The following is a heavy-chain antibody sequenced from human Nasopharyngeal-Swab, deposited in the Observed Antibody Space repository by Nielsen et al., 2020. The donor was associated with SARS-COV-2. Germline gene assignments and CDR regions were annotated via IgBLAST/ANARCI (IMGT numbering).Heavy chain of an antibody. D-gene: IGHD1-26*01. V-gene: IGHV3-33*01. J-gene: IGHJ3*02. CDR3: ARDRDGWERRDAFDI. Sequence: GESLKISCAASGFTFSTYGMHWVRQAPGKGLEWVAIIWYDGTKKYYADSVKGRFTISRDNSKNTLYLQMNSLRAEDTAVYYCARDRDGWERRDAFDIWGQGTMVTVSS. CDR2: IWYDGTKK. CDR1: GFTFSTYG.